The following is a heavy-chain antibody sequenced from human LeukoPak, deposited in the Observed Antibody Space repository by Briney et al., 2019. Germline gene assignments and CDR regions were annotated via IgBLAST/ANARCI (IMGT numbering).Heavy chain of an antibody. D-gene: IGHD6-13*01. CDR3: SRDHVAAFDY. Sequence: GGSLRLSCVASGFTFNSYGMNWVRQAPGKGLVWVSRINAGGSSTNYADSVKGRFTISRDNAKNTLYLQMNSLRAEDTAVYYCSRDHVAAFDYWGQGTLVTVSS. CDR2: INAGGSST. V-gene: IGHV3-74*01. CDR1: GFTFNSYG. J-gene: IGHJ4*02.